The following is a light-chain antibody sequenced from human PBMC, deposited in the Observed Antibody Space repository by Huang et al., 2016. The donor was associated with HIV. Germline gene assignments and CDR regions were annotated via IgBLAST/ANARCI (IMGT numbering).Light chain of an antibody. Sequence: EIVMTQSPATLSVSPGERATLSCRASQSVSSNLAWYQQKPGQAPRLLIYAASTRATGIPAMFSGSGSGTEFTLTISSRQSEDFAVYYCQQYNNWPRTFGQGTKVEIK. CDR2: AAS. CDR1: QSVSSN. J-gene: IGKJ1*01. V-gene: IGKV3-15*01. CDR3: QQYNNWPRT.